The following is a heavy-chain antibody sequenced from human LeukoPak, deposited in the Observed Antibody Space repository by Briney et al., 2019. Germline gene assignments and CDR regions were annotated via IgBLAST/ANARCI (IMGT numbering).Heavy chain of an antibody. Sequence: SETLSLTCTVSGGSISSYYWSWIRQPPGKGLEWIGYIYYSGSTNHNPSLKSRVTISVDTSKNQFSLKLSSVTAADTAVYYCARQRYYDILSLDYWGQGTLVTVSS. V-gene: IGHV4-59*08. CDR2: IYYSGST. CDR1: GGSISSYY. J-gene: IGHJ4*02. CDR3: ARQRYYDILSLDY. D-gene: IGHD3-9*01.